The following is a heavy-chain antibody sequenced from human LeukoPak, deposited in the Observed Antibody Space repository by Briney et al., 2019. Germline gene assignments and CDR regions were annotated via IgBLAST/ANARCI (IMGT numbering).Heavy chain of an antibody. CDR3: ASPRASSRVDFDY. J-gene: IGHJ4*02. D-gene: IGHD6-13*01. Sequence: GGSLRLSCAASGFTFSSYAMSWVRQAPGKGLEWVSAISGSGGSTYYADSVKGRFTISRDNSKNTLYLQMNSLRAEDAAVYYCASPRASSRVDFDYWGQGTLVAVSS. CDR2: ISGSGGST. CDR1: GFTFSSYA. V-gene: IGHV3-23*01.